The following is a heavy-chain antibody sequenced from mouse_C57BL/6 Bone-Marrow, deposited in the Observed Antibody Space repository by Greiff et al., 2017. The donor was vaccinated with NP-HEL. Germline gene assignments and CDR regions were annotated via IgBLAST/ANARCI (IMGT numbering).Heavy chain of an antibody. CDR3: ARRGYYGSSFDY. D-gene: IGHD1-1*01. CDR1: GYTFTDYS. V-gene: IGHV1-19*01. Sequence: VQLKQSGPVLVKPGASVKMSCKASGYTFTDYSMNWVKQSHGKSLEWIGVINPYNGGTSYNQKFKGKATLTVDKSSSTAYMELNSLTSEDSAVYYCARRGYYGSSFDYWGQGTTLTVSS. J-gene: IGHJ2*01. CDR2: INPYNGGT.